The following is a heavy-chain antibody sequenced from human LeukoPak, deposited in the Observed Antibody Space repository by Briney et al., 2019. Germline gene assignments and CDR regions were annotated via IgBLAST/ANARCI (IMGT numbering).Heavy chain of an antibody. V-gene: IGHV3-21*01. CDR3: ARGKVLLWFGESLDY. CDR1: GFTFSNYS. CDR2: ISSSSSYI. D-gene: IGHD3-10*01. Sequence: GGSLRLSCAASGFTFSNYSMNWVRQAPGKGLEWVSSISSSSSYIYYADSVKGRFTISRDNAKNSLYLQMNSLRAEDTAVYYCARGKVLLWFGESLDYWGQGTLVTVSS. J-gene: IGHJ4*02.